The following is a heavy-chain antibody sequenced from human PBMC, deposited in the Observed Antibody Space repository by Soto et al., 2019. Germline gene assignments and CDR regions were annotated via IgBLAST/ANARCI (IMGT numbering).Heavy chain of an antibody. CDR1: GFTFSSYW. CDR3: ARGYYYGTGSFSPEHYLDV. J-gene: IGHJ6*03. D-gene: IGHD3-10*01. V-gene: IGHV3-7*01. Sequence: EVQLVESGGGLVQPGGSLRLSCAASGFTFSSYWMTWVRQAPGKGLEGVANIKQDGSEKYYVDSVKGRFTISRDNARNSMFLQINSLSAEDMTVYYSARGYYYGTGSFSPEHYLDVWGKGTPVTVSS. CDR2: IKQDGSEK.